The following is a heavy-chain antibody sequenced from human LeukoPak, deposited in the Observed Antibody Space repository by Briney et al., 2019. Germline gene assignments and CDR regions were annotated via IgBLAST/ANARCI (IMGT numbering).Heavy chain of an antibody. CDR1: GGSIDSSSFY. Sequence: PSETLSLTCTISGGSIDSSSFYWGWIRQPPGKGLEWIGSIYYSGSTYYNPSLKSRVTISVDTSKNQFSLKLSSVTAADTAVYYGARRGDYYDFWSGYYPFDYWGQGTLVTVSS. D-gene: IGHD3-3*01. V-gene: IGHV4-39*01. CDR2: IYYSGST. CDR3: ARRGDYYDFWSGYYPFDY. J-gene: IGHJ4*02.